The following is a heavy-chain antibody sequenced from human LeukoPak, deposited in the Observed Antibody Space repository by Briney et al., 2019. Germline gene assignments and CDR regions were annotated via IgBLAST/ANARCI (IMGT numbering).Heavy chain of an antibody. J-gene: IGHJ6*03. D-gene: IGHD3-16*01. Sequence: PSGTLSLTCAVSGGSISSDNWWSWVRQPPGKGLEWIGEIYHSGSANYNPSLKSRVTISVDTSKNQFSLKLSSVTAADAAVYYCARETSQKGAHYMDVWGKGTTVTISS. CDR2: IYHSGSA. CDR3: ARETSQKGAHYMDV. CDR1: GGSISSDNW. V-gene: IGHV4-4*02.